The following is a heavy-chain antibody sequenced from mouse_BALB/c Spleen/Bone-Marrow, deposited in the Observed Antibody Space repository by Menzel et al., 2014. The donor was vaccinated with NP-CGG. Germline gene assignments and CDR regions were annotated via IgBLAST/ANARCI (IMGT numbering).Heavy chain of an antibody. J-gene: IGHJ4*01. CDR1: GYSFTGYN. V-gene: IGHV1S135*01. CDR2: IDPYYGGT. Sequence: LVESGPELKKPGASVKISCKASGYSFTGYNMNWVKQSNGKSLEWIGNIDPYYGGTSYNQKFKGKATLTVDKSSSTAYIHLKSLTSEDSAVYYCARGGIPPYYVMDYWGQGTSVTVSS. CDR3: ARGGIPPYYVMDY.